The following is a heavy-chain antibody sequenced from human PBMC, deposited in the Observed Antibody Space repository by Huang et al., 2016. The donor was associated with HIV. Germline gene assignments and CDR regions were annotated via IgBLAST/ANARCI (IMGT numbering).Heavy chain of an antibody. V-gene: IGHV1-18*01. D-gene: IGHD2-2*01. CDR1: GYTFTSYG. Sequence: QVQLVQSGVEVKKPGASVKVSCKASGYTFTSYGISWGRQAPGQGLEWRGWISAKNCVKNDAQNVQGRVTMTTDTSTSTAYMELRSLRSDDAAVYYCARDSPLLGVVIVVVPTAPNAFDIWGQGTMVTVSS. CDR3: ARDSPLLGVVIVVVPTAPNAFDI. CDR2: ISAKNCVK. J-gene: IGHJ3*02.